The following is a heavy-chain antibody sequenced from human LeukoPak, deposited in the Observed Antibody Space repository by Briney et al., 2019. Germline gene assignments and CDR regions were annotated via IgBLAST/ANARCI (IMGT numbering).Heavy chain of an antibody. D-gene: IGHD2-2*01. J-gene: IGHJ5*02. CDR2: IYRSGMT. Sequence: TWETLSLTCTGSGGSIRSGSYYGSWIRQPAGKGLAWIWGIYRSGMTNHNPSLKSRFTISVDTSKNQFSLKLSSVTAADTAVYYCAREVVPAWGWFDPWGQGTLVTVSS. CDR1: GGSIRSGSYY. CDR3: AREVVPAWGWFDP. V-gene: IGHV4-61*02.